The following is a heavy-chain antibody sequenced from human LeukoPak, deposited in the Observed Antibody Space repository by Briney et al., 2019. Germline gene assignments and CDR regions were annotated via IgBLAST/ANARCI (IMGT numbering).Heavy chain of an antibody. Sequence: GGSLTLSCAASGFTFSSYYMHWVRQAPGRGLEWAAVISSVGNTQYYADSVEGRFTISRDNSNNTLYLQMNSLRADDTAIYYCARRRIVGSIDDAFDIWGQGTMVTLSS. CDR3: ARRRIVGSIDDAFDI. CDR2: ISSVGNTQ. D-gene: IGHD1-26*01. CDR1: GFTFSSYY. V-gene: IGHV3-30-3*01. J-gene: IGHJ3*02.